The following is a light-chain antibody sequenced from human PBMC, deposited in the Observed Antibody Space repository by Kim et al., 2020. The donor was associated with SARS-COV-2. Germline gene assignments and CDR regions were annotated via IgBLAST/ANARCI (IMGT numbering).Light chain of an antibody. CDR2: SAS. CDR1: QSVSGND. V-gene: IGKV3-20*01. Sequence: EIVLTQSPGTLSLSPGERATLSCRASQSVSGNDLAWYQQKPGQAPRLLIYSASTRATGIPDRFSGSGSGTDFTLTINRLEPEDFAVYYCQQFGDSPRTFGQGTKVDIK. CDR3: QQFGDSPRT. J-gene: IGKJ1*01.